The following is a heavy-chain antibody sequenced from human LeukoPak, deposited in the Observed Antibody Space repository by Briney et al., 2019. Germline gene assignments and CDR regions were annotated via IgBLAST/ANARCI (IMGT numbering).Heavy chain of an antibody. CDR1: GGSNSSSSYY. J-gene: IGHJ6*03. V-gene: IGHV4-39*07. D-gene: IGHD3-10*01. CDR2: IYYSGST. Sequence: KPSDTLSLTCTVSGGSNSSSSYYCGWVRQPPGKGQEWIENIYYSGSTYYNPSLKSRVTISVDTSKNQFSLKLSSVTAADTAVYYCARGGGDDGGSLLWFGELRRYYYYYMDVWGKGTTVTISS. CDR3: ARGGGDDGGSLLWFGELRRYYYYYMDV.